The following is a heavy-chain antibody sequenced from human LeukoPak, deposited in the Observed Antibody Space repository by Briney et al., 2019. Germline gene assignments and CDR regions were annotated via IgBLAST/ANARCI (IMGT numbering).Heavy chain of an antibody. CDR1: GFTFGNYA. V-gene: IGHV3-23*01. CDR3: GGVSMVRGTNLMQAGTSDY. CDR2: ITAASGST. Sequence: PGGSLRLSCAASGFTFGNYAMTWVRQTPGKGVEWVSAITAASGSTYYADSVKGRFTISRDNSKNTLYLQMHSLRAEDTALYYCGGVSMVRGTNLMQAGTSDYWGQGTLVTVSS. D-gene: IGHD3-10*01. J-gene: IGHJ4*02.